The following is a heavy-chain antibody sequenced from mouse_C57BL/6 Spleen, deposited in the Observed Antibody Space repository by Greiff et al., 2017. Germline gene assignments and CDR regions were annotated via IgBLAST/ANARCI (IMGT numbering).Heavy chain of an antibody. CDR3: ARTGVTTVTDV. Sequence: QVQLQQPGAELVKPGASVKLSCKASGYTFTSYWMQWVKQRPGQGLEWIGEIDPSDSYTNYNQKFKGKATLTVDTSSSTAYMQLSSLTSEDSAVYYCARTGVTTVTDVWGTGTTVTVSS. J-gene: IGHJ1*03. CDR2: IDPSDSYT. V-gene: IGHV1-50*01. D-gene: IGHD1-2*01. CDR1: GYTFTSYW.